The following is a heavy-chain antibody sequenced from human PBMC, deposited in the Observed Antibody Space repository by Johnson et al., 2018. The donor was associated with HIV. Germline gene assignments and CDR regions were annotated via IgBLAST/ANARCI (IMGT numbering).Heavy chain of an antibody. Sequence: QVQLVESGGGVVQPGRSLRLSCAASGFTFSSYGMHWVRQAPGKGLEWVAVISYDGSNKYYADSVKGRFTISRYNSKSTVYLQMNSLRDEDSAVYYCVKDRGSPGIPAALDTWGRGTMVTVSP. V-gene: IGHV3-30*18. J-gene: IGHJ3*02. CDR3: VKDRGSPGIPAALDT. CDR2: ISYDGSNK. CDR1: GFTFSSYG. D-gene: IGHD1-26*01.